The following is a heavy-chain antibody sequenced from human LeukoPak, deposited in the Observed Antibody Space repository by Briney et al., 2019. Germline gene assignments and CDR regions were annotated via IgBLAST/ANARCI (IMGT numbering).Heavy chain of an antibody. Sequence: ASVKVSCKASGYTITDYYLHWVRQAPGQGLEWMGWIIPNTGGTNYAQKFQDWVTMSSDTSISTAYMELSSLRSDDTAVYYCARDGALAGEFDYWGQGTLVTVSS. V-gene: IGHV1-2*04. CDR2: IIPNTGGT. J-gene: IGHJ4*02. CDR3: ARDGALAGEFDY. CDR1: GYTITDYY. D-gene: IGHD6-19*01.